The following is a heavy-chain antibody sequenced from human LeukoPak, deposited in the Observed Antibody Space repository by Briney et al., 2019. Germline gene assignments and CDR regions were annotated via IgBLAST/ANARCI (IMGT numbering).Heavy chain of an antibody. CDR3: AREGVVIHAAIDY. CDR1: GFTFSNYA. Sequence: GGSLRLSCAASGFTFSNYAMSWVRQAPGKGLEWVSTISGTGGSTYYADSVKGRFTISRDNSKNTLYLQMNSLRAEDTAVYYCAREGVVIHAAIDYWGQGTLVTVSS. J-gene: IGHJ4*02. V-gene: IGHV3-23*01. D-gene: IGHD3-22*01. CDR2: ISGTGGST.